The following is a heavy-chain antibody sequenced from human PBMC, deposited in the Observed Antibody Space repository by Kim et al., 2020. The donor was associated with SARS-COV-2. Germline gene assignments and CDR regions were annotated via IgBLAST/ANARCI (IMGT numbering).Heavy chain of an antibody. J-gene: IGHJ4*02. CDR1: GYTFTGYY. CDR3: ARDDVHDSSGYYLLD. D-gene: IGHD3-22*01. V-gene: IGHV1-2*06. CDR2: INPNSGGT. Sequence: ASVKVSCKASGYTFTGYYMHWVRQAPGQGLEWMGRINPNSGGTNYAQKFQGRVTMTRDTSISTAYMELSRLRSDDTAVYYCARDDVHDSSGYYLLDWGQGTLVTVSS.